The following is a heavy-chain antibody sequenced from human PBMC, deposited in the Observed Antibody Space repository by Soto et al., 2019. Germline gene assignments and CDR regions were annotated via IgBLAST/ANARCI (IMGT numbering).Heavy chain of an antibody. CDR3: ARSVLRYFDWSAPPVYFDY. J-gene: IGHJ4*02. D-gene: IGHD3-9*01. Sequence: SETLSLTCTVSGGSISSYYWSWIRQPPGKGLEWIGYIYYSGSTNYNPSLKSRVTISVDTSKNQFSLKLSSVTAADTAVYYCARSVLRYFDWSAPPVYFDYWGQGTLVTVSS. CDR1: GGSISSYY. CDR2: IYYSGST. V-gene: IGHV4-59*08.